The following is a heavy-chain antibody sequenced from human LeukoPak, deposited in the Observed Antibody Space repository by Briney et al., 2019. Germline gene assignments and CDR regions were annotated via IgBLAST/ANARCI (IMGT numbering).Heavy chain of an antibody. CDR3: ARLWRDIVVVPAAIAQFDY. V-gene: IGHV1-18*01. D-gene: IGHD2-2*01. J-gene: IGHJ4*02. CDR2: ISAYNGNT. Sequence: ASVKVSCKASGYTFTSYGISWARQAPGQGLEWMGWISAYNGNTNYAQKLQGRVTMTTDTSTSTAYMELRSLRSDDTAVYYCARLWRDIVVVPAAIAQFDYWGQGTLVTVSS. CDR1: GYTFTSYG.